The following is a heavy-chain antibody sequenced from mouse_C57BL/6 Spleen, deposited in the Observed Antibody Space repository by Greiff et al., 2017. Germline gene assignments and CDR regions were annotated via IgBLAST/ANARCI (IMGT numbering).Heavy chain of an antibody. D-gene: IGHD2-4*01. CDR2: IRSGSSTI. CDR1: GFTFSDYG. Sequence: EVQLVESGGGLVKPGGSLKLSCAASGFTFSDYGMHWVRQAPEKGLEWVAYIRSGSSTIYYADTVKGRFTISRDNAKNTLFLQMTSLRSEDTAMYYCARPYYDYFYYGYWGQGTTLTVSS. V-gene: IGHV5-17*01. CDR3: ARPYYDYFYYGY. J-gene: IGHJ2*01.